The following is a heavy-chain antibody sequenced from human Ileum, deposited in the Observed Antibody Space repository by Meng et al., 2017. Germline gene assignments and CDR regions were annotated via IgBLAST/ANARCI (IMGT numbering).Heavy chain of an antibody. CDR3: TRHMGYNSGWYYFDY. D-gene: IGHD6-19*01. V-gene: IGHV4-59*08. Sequence: QVQLQESGPGLVKPSETLSLTCTVSGGSISNNYWSWIRQPPGKGLEWIAYISYSVTTNYNPSLKSRVTISVDTSKNQFSLKLSSVTAADTAVYYCTRHMGYNSGWYYFDYWGQGTLVTVSS. CDR2: ISYSVTT. J-gene: IGHJ4*02. CDR1: GGSISNNY.